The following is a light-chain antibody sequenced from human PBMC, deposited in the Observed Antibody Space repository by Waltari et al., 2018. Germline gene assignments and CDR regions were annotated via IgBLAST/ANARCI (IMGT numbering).Light chain of an antibody. CDR2: DAS. CDR1: QSFTRY. J-gene: IGKJ1*01. CDR3: QHYVRLPVT. V-gene: IGKV3-20*01. Sequence: EIVLTQSPGTLSLSPGERATLSCRASQSFTRYLAWYQHKPCQAPRLLIYDASTRAAGISDRFSGSGFGTDFTLTSSRLEPEDSAVYYCQHYVRLPVTFGQGTKVEIK.